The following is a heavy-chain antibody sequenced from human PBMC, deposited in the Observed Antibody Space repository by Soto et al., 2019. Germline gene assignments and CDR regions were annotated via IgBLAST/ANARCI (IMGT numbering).Heavy chain of an antibody. V-gene: IGHV3-30*03. CDR2: ISYDGSNK. J-gene: IGHJ6*02. CDR1: GFTFSSYG. CDR3: ARCSGGSCYYGDYYGMDV. Sequence: ESGGGVVQPGRSLRLSCAASGFTFSSYGMHWVRQAPGKGLEWVAVISYDGSNKYYADSVKGRFTISRDNSKNTLYLQMNSLRAEDTAVYYCARCSGGSCYYGDYYGMDVWGQGTTVTVSS. D-gene: IGHD2-15*01.